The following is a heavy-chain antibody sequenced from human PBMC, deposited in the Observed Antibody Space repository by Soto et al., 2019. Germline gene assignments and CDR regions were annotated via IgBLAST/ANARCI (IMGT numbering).Heavy chain of an antibody. D-gene: IGHD5-12*01. J-gene: IGHJ5*02. V-gene: IGHV1-18*04. CDR1: GYTFTSYE. Sequence: ASAKVSCKASGYTFTSYEISWVLQAPGPGLERMGGMCAYHGNTNHAQKLQGRVTMTTDTSTSTAYMELMSLRSDDTAVYYWAWGRDGYNSALPVDPWVQRTLVTVSS. CDR2: MCAYHGNT. CDR3: AWGRDGYNSALPVDP.